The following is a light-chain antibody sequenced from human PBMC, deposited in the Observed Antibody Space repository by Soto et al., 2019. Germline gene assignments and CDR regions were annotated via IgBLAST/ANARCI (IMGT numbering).Light chain of an antibody. V-gene: IGLV1-40*01. J-gene: IGLJ3*02. CDR3: QSYDSSLSSWV. CDR1: SSNIGAGYD. CDR2: GNN. Sequence: QLVLTQPPSVSGAPGQRVTISCTGSSSNIGAGYDVHWYQQLPGAAPQLLIHGNNNRPSGVPDRISGSNSGTSASLAITGLQAEDEADYYCQSYDSSLSSWVFGGGTKLTVL.